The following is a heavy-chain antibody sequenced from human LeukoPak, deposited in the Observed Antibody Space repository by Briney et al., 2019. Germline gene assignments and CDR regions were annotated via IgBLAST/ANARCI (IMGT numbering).Heavy chain of an antibody. J-gene: IGHJ6*03. D-gene: IGHD5-12*01. CDR1: GYTFTSYD. CDR2: MNPNSGNT. Sequence: GASVKVSCKASGYTFTSYDINWVRQATGQGLEWMGWMNPNSGNTGYAQKFQGRVTITRNTSISTAYMELSSLRSEDTAVYYCARAYSGYDYFTYYYYMDVWGKGTTVTVSS. V-gene: IGHV1-8*03. CDR3: ARAYSGYDYFTYYYYMDV.